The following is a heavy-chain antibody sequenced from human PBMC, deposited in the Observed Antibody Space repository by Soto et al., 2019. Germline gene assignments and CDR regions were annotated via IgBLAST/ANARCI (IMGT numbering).Heavy chain of an antibody. V-gene: IGHV4-59*08. D-gene: IGHD2-15*01. J-gene: IGHJ5*02. CDR2: IYYSGST. Sequence: ETLSLTCTVSGGSISSYYWSWIRQPPGKGLEWIGYIYYSGSTYYNPSLKSRVTISVDTSKNQFSLKLSSVTAADTAVYYCARVPLYCSGGSCYSPDPTYWFDPWGQGTLVTSPQ. CDR1: GGSISSYY. CDR3: ARVPLYCSGGSCYSPDPTYWFDP.